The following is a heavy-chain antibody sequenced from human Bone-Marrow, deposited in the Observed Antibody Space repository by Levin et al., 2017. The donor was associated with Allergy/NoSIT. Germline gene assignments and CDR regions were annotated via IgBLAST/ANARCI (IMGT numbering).Heavy chain of an antibody. D-gene: IGHD3-22*01. Sequence: GGSLRLSCAASGFTFSSYWMSWVRQAPGKGLEWVANIKQDGSEKYYVDSVKGRFTISRDNAKNSLYLQMNSLRAEDTAVYYCARDRVRAAYYDSSGYRVWGAFDIWGQGTMVTVSS. CDR1: GFTFSSYW. J-gene: IGHJ3*02. CDR2: IKQDGSEK. CDR3: ARDRVRAAYYDSSGYRVWGAFDI. V-gene: IGHV3-7*01.